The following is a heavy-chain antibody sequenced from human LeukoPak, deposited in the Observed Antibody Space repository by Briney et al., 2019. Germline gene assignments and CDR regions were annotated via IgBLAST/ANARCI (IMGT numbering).Heavy chain of an antibody. D-gene: IGHD4-17*01. CDR1: GFTFSFYE. Sequence: GGSLRLSCAASGFTFSFYEMNWVRQAPGKGLEWISYISSGGSSIYYADSVKGRFTISRDNAKNSLYLQMNSLRAEDTAVYYCGRDLPTVTSIDYWGQGTLVTVSS. CDR2: ISSGGSSI. V-gene: IGHV3-48*03. J-gene: IGHJ4*02. CDR3: GRDLPTVTSIDY.